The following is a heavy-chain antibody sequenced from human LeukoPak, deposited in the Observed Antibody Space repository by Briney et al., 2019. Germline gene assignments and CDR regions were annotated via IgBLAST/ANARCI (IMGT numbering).Heavy chain of an antibody. CDR3: ARATQPFGVVYSAGYYYYMDV. D-gene: IGHD3-3*01. CDR1: GFTFSSYS. CDR2: ISSSSSYI. V-gene: IGHV3-21*01. J-gene: IGHJ6*03. Sequence: GGSLRLSCAASGFTFSSYSMNWVRQAPGKGLEWVSSISSSSSYIYYADSVKGRFTISRDKARNSLYLKMNSLRAEDTAVYYCARATQPFGVVYSAGYYYYMDVWGKGTTVTVSS.